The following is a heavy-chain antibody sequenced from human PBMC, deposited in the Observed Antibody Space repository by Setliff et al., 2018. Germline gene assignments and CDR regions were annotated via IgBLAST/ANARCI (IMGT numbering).Heavy chain of an antibody. CDR1: GYTFNKNA. Sequence: EASVKVSCKASGYTFNKNAVHWLRQVPGQRLEWMGWINAGNGNTKYSQKFQGRVTITRDTSASTAYMELSSLRSEDTAVYYCARGYSSGWYINWGQGTLVTVSS. CDR3: ARGYSSGWYIN. J-gene: IGHJ4*02. D-gene: IGHD6-19*01. CDR2: INAGNGNT. V-gene: IGHV1-3*01.